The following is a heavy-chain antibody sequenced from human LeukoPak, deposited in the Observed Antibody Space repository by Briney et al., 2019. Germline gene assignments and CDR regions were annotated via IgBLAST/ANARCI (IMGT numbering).Heavy chain of an antibody. CDR3: ARTHPYYDSSGYYYVGLYYFDY. CDR1: GGSISSYY. CDR2: IYYSGST. J-gene: IGHJ4*02. V-gene: IGHV4-59*08. Sequence: PSETLSLTCTVSGGSISSYYWSWIRQPPGKGLEWIGYIYYSGSTNYNPSLKSRVTISVDASKNQFSLKLSSVTAADTAVYYCARTHPYYDSSGYYYVGLYYFDYWGQGTLVTVSS. D-gene: IGHD3-22*01.